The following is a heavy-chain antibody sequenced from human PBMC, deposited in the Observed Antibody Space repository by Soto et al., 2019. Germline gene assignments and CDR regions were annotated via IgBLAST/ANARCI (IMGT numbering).Heavy chain of an antibody. J-gene: IGHJ6*02. CDR3: ARHPAVGRYSSSWPSYGMDV. V-gene: IGHV5-10-1*01. CDR2: IDPSDSYT. D-gene: IGHD6-13*01. Sequence: PGESLKISCKGSGYSFTSYWISWVRQMPGKGLEWMGRIDPSDSYTNYSPSFQGHVTISADKSISTAYLQWSSLKASDTAMYYCARHPAVGRYSSSWPSYGMDVWGQGTTVTVSS. CDR1: GYSFTSYW.